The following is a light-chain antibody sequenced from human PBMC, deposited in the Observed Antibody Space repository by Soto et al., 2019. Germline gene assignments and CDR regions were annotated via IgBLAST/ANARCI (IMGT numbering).Light chain of an antibody. CDR1: SSNIGRNT. Sequence: QSVLTQPPSASGTPGQRVTMSCSGSSSNIGRNTVNWYQQLPGTAPKLLIYNNNQRPSGVPDRFSGSKSGTSASLAISGLQSEDEADYYCATWDDILTAVFVGGTKLTVL. CDR3: ATWDDILTAV. V-gene: IGLV1-44*01. J-gene: IGLJ2*01. CDR2: NNN.